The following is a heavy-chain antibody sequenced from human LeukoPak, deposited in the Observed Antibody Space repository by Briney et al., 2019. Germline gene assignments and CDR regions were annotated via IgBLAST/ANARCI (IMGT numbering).Heavy chain of an antibody. CDR3: ARGKYSSGWYHNWFDP. V-gene: IGHV4-34*01. D-gene: IGHD6-19*01. CDR1: GGSFSGYY. CDR2: INHSGST. Sequence: SETLSLTCAVYGGSFSGYYWSWIRQPPGKGLEWIGEINHSGSTNYNPSIKSRVTISVDTSKNQFSLKLSSVTAADTAVYYCARGKYSSGWYHNWFDPWGQGTLVTVSS. J-gene: IGHJ5*02.